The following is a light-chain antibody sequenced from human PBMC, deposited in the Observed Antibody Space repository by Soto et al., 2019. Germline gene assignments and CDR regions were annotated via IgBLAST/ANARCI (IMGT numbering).Light chain of an antibody. CDR1: QSVSSY. CDR2: GAS. Sequence: EIVLTQSPATLSLSPVERATLSCRASQSVSSYLAWYQQKPGQAPRLLIYGASSRATGIPDRFSGSGSGTDFTLTISRLEPEDFVVYYCQQYGSSPLTFGGGTKVDI. V-gene: IGKV3-20*01. CDR3: QQYGSSPLT. J-gene: IGKJ4*01.